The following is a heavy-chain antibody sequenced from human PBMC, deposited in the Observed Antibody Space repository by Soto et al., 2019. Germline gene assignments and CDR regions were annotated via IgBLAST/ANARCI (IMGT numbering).Heavy chain of an antibody. V-gene: IGHV1-69*13. CDR3: ARVGFGRGSYYATEFDY. Sequence: SVKVSCNVSESRFSNYVISLVRQAPGHGLEWLGRIIPIFNSTKYAQNFQGRVTITADESTSTAYMELSSLRSEDTAVYYCARVGFGRGSYYATEFDYWGQGTLVTVSS. D-gene: IGHD1-26*01. J-gene: IGHJ4*02. CDR1: ESRFSNYV. CDR2: IIPIFNST.